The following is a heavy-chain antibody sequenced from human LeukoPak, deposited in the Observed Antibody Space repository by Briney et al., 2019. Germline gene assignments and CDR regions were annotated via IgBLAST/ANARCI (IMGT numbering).Heavy chain of an antibody. D-gene: IGHD4-23*01. CDR1: GFTVSSNY. V-gene: IGHV3-66*01. CDR3: AKDMYGGNSAADY. J-gene: IGHJ4*02. Sequence: QTGGSLRLSCAASGFTVSSNYMSWVRQAPGKGLEWVSVIYSGGSTYYADSVKGRFTISRDNSKNTLYLQMNSLRAEDTAVYYCAKDMYGGNSAADYWGQGTLVTVSS. CDR2: IYSGGST.